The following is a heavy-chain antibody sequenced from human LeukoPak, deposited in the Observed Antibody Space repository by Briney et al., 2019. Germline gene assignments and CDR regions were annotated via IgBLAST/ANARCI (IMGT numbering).Heavy chain of an antibody. CDR1: GLTFSSYS. Sequence: PGGTLRLPCAVSGLTFSSYSMNWVPQAPGKGLVGVSSISSSSSYIYYADSVKGRFTISRDNAKNPLYLQMNSLRAEDTAVYYCARDLPSTVLAVDIWGQGTMVTVSS. CDR3: ARDLPSTVLAVDI. CDR2: ISSSSSYI. J-gene: IGHJ3*02. D-gene: IGHD4-11*01. V-gene: IGHV3-21*01.